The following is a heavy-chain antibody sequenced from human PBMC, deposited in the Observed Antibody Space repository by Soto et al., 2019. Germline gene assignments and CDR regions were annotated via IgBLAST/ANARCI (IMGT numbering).Heavy chain of an antibody. Sequence: GGSLRLSCAASGYTFSSFWMHWVRQVPGKGLVWVSRINSDGSSTTYADSVKGRFTISRDNAKNTLYLQMNSLRAEDTAVYYCTRAVWDCTSASCLNNHWGQGTLVTVSS. V-gene: IGHV3-74*03. CDR2: INSDGSST. J-gene: IGHJ5*02. CDR3: TRAVWDCTSASCLNNH. D-gene: IGHD2-2*01. CDR1: GYTFSSFW.